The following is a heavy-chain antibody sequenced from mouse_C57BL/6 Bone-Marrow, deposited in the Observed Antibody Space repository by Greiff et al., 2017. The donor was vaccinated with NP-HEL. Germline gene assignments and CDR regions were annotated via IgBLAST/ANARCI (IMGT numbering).Heavy chain of an antibody. CDR3: ARRDDYDFFAY. J-gene: IGHJ3*01. Sequence: EVKLVESGGDLVKPGGSLKLSCAASGFTFSSYGMSWVRQTPDKRLEWVATISSGGSYTYYPDSVKGRFTISRDNAKNTLYLQMSSLKSEDTAMYYCARRDDYDFFAYWSQGTLVTVSA. V-gene: IGHV5-6*02. CDR1: GFTFSSYG. CDR2: ISSGGSYT. D-gene: IGHD2-4*01.